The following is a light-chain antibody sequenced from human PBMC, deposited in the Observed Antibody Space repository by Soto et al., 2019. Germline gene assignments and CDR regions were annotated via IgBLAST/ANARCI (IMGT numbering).Light chain of an antibody. Sequence: QSALTQPASVSGSPGQSITISCTGTSSDVGGYNYVSWYQQHPGNAPKLMIYDVSDRPSGVSIRCSGSKSGNTASLTISGLQAEDEADYYCSSYTSSSTLVFGGGTKLTVL. CDR3: SSYTSSSTLV. CDR2: DVS. V-gene: IGLV2-14*01. CDR1: SSDVGGYNY. J-gene: IGLJ2*01.